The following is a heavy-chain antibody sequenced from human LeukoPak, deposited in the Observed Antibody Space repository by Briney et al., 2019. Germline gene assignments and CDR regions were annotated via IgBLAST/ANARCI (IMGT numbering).Heavy chain of an antibody. CDR1: GGSISSYY. CDR2: IYTSGST. J-gene: IGHJ5*02. CDR3: ARDYCGGDCSGRFDP. Sequence: PSETLSLTCTVSGGSISSYYWSWIRQPAGKVLEWVGRIYTSGSTNYNPSLKSRVTMSVDTSKNQFSLKLSSVTAADTAVYYCARDYCGGDCSGRFDPWGQGTLVTVSS. V-gene: IGHV4-4*07. D-gene: IGHD2-21*02.